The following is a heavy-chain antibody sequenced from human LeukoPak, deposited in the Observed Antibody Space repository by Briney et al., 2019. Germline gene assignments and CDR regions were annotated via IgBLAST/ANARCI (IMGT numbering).Heavy chain of an antibody. CDR3: ARDHDSNGASLHY. CDR1: GFTFSTYI. V-gene: IGHV3-21*01. D-gene: IGHD4-17*01. J-gene: IGHJ4*02. Sequence: GGSLRLSCGASGFTFSTYIMNWVRQPPGKGLEWVSSISGGSSYIRYTDSLKGRFTISRDNVKNSVYPQMSNLRVEDTAVYFCARDHDSNGASLHYWGQGTLVTVSS. CDR2: ISGGSSYI.